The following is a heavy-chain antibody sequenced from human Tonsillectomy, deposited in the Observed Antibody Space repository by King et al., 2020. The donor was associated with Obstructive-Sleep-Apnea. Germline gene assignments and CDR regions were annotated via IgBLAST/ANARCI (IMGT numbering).Heavy chain of an antibody. Sequence: VQLVESGGGLVQPGRSLRLSCAASGFNSNDYAMHWVRQAPGKGLEWVSGIYWGGSWTGYADFVKGRLTISRDNAKSSLYLQMNNLKAEDTAVYYCGKDISPGGMDVWGQGTTVTVSS. D-gene: IGHD1-14*01. CDR3: GKDISPGGMDV. J-gene: IGHJ6*02. CDR1: GFNSNDYA. V-gene: IGHV3-9*01. CDR2: IYWGGSWT.